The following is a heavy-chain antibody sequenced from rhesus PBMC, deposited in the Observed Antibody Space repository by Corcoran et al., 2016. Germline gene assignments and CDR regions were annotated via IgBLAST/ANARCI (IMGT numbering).Heavy chain of an antibody. D-gene: IGHD6-25*01. CDR1: GGSISSSNW. CDR2: ISGSSGST. CDR3: ARASYSGSWTGIDY. Sequence: QVQLQESGPGLVKPSETLSLTCAVSGGSISSSNWWSWIRQPPGKGLGWIGFISGSSGSTYYNPSLKSRVTISTDTSKNQFSLKLSSVTAADTAVYYCARASYSGSWTGIDYWGQGVLVTVSS. J-gene: IGHJ4*01. V-gene: IGHV4-65*01.